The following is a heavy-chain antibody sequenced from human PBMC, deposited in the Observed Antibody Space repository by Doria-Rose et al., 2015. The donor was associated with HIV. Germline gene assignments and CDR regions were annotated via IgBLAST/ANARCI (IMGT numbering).Heavy chain of an antibody. CDR2: IYSSGST. D-gene: IGHD3-10*01. V-gene: IGHV4-4*09. CDR3: ARFRPSRGIYYSLDV. J-gene: IGHJ6*03. CDR1: GGSISSYY. Sequence: GPGLVKPAETLSLTCTVSGGSISSYYWNWIRQPPGKGLERIGYIYSSGSTHYNSSLKSRVTISIDTSKNQFSLKLSSVTAADTAVYYCARFRPSRGIYYSLDVWGKGTTVTVSS.